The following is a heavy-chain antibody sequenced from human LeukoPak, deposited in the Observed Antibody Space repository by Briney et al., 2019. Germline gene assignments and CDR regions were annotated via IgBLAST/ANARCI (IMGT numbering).Heavy chain of an antibody. J-gene: IGHJ3*02. V-gene: IGHV3-21*01. CDR3: ARAPSRRGAFDI. CDR1: GLTFSSYS. CDR2: ISSSSSYI. D-gene: IGHD3-10*01. Sequence: PGGSLRLSCAASGLTFSSYSMNWVRQAPGKGLEWVSSISSSSSYIYYADSVKGRFTISRDNAKNSLYLQMNSLRAEDTAVYYCARAPSRRGAFDIWGQGTMVTVSS.